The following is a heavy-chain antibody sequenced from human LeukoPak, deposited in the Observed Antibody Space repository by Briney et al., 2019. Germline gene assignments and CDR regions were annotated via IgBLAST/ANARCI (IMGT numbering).Heavy chain of an antibody. V-gene: IGHV4-39*01. D-gene: IGHD3-22*01. CDR3: VRVYYDSSGYYLTDYYFHS. CDR1: GDSISSSSFH. CDR2: THYSGIT. Sequence: SETLSLTCTVSGDSISSSSFHWGWIRQPPGRGLEWVASTHYSGITYYSPSLKGRVTASVDTSRNRLSLQLSSVTAADTAVYYCVRVYYDSSGYYLTDYYFHSWGQGTLVTVSS. J-gene: IGHJ4*02.